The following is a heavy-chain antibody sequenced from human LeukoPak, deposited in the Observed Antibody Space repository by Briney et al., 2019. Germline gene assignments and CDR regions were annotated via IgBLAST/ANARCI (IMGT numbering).Heavy chain of an antibody. CDR2: INPNSGGT. V-gene: IGHV1-2*02. D-gene: IGHD4-17*01. CDR3: ARLYDGDHNWFNP. Sequence: ASVKVSCKASGYTFTGYYMHWVRQAPGQGLEWMGWINPNSGGTNYAQKFQGRVTMTRDKSISTAYLQWSSLKASDTAMYYCARLYDGDHNWFNPWGQGTLVTVSS. CDR1: GYTFTGYY. J-gene: IGHJ5*02.